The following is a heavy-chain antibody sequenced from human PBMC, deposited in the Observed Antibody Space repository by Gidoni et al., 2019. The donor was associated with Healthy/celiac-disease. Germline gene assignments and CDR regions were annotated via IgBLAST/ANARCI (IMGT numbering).Heavy chain of an antibody. CDR1: GHPFTSYY. Sequence: QVQLVQSGAEVKKPGASVKVYCKASGHPFTSYYMHWVRQAHGQGREWMGLINPSGGSTSYAQKYKGIVTMTRDTSTSTVYMELSSLRSEDTAVYYCARSHLMTTVTGYWGQGTLVTVSS. V-gene: IGHV1-46*03. CDR3: ARSHLMTTVTGY. CDR2: INPSGGST. D-gene: IGHD4-17*01. J-gene: IGHJ4*02.